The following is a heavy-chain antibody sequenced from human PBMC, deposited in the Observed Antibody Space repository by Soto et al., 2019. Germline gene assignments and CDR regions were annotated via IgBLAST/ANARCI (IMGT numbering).Heavy chain of an antibody. Sequence: QVQLVESGGGVVQPGRSLRLSCAASGFTFDNYGLHWVRQAPGKGLEWVAGISYDGSKKFYADSVTGRFTISRDNSKNTLYLQMNNLRGEDTAVYYCAKDLDVVVVVTATRGLDVWGQGTTVTVSS. CDR2: ISYDGSKK. V-gene: IGHV3-30*18. D-gene: IGHD2-15*01. J-gene: IGHJ6*02. CDR1: GFTFDNYG. CDR3: AKDLDVVVVVTATRGLDV.